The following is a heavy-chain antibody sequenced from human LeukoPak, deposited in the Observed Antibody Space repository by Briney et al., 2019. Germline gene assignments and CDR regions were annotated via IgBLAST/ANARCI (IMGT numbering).Heavy chain of an antibody. CDR2: ISSSSSYI. D-gene: IGHD3-22*01. J-gene: IGHJ4*02. V-gene: IGHV3-21*01. CDR1: GLTFSSYS. Sequence: PGRSLRLSCAASGLTFSSYSMNWVRQAPGKGLEWVSSISSSSSYIYYADSVKGRFTISRDNAKNSLYLQMNSLRAEDTAVYYCARWDSSGYYYHYWGQGTLVTVSS. CDR3: ARWDSSGYYYHY.